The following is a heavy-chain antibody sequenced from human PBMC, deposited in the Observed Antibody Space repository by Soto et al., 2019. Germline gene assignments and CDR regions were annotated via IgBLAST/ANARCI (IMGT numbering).Heavy chain of an antibody. V-gene: IGHV1-18*01. CDR1: GYTFTSYG. J-gene: IGHJ6*03. CDR3: ARDGYYGRVMYYYYYMDV. CDR2: ISAYNGNT. Sequence: ASVKASCKASGYTFTSYGISWVQQAPGQGLEWMGWISAYNGNTNYAQKLQGRVTMTTDTSTSTAYMELRSLRSDDTAVYYCARDGYYGRVMYYYYYMDVWGKGTTVTVSS. D-gene: IGHD3-10*01.